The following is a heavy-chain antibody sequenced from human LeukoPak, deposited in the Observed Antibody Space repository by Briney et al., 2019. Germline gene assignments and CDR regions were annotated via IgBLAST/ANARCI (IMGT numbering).Heavy chain of an antibody. V-gene: IGHV3-33*08. J-gene: IGHJ4*02. CDR3: ARIEDYYYDSVPGKNFDW. CDR1: GFTFSSYG. CDR2: IRYDGSNK. Sequence: PGGSLRLSCAASGFTFSSYGMHWVRQAPGKGLEWVAVIRYDGSNKYYADSVEGRFTISRDNSKNTLYLQMNSLRAEDTAVYYCARIEDYYYDSVPGKNFDWWGQGTLVTVSS. D-gene: IGHD3-22*01.